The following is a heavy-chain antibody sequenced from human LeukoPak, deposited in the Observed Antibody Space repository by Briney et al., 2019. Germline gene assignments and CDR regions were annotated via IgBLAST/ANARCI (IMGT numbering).Heavy chain of an antibody. CDR3: ARDPHYYGSGWSYFDY. J-gene: IGHJ4*02. D-gene: IGHD3-10*01. CDR2: INAGNGNT. V-gene: IGHV1-3*01. CDR1: GYTFTSYA. Sequence: ASVKVSCKASGYTFTSYAMHWVRQAPGQRLEWTGWINAGNGNTKYSQKFQGRVTITRDTSASTAYMELSSLRSEDTAVYYCARDPHYYGSGWSYFDYWGQGTLVTVSS.